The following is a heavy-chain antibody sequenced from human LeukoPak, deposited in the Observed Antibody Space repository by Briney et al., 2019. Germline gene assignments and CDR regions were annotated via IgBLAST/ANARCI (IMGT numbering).Heavy chain of an antibody. CDR2: MNPNSGNT. CDR3: AREPITMIVVDKGAFDI. J-gene: IGHJ3*02. V-gene: IGHV1-8*01. Sequence: ASVKVSCKASGYTFTSYDINWVRQATGQGLEWMGWMNPNSGNTGYAQKFQGRVTMTRNTSISTAYMELSSLRSEDTAVYYCAREPITMIVVDKGAFDIWGQGTMVTVSS. CDR1: GYTFTSYD. D-gene: IGHD3-22*01.